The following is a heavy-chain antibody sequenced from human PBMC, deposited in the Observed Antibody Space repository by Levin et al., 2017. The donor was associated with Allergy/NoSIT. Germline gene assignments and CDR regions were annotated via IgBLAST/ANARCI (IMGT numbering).Heavy chain of an antibody. CDR1: GFIFSFYG. CDR2: ISYDGSNK. V-gene: IGHV3-30*18. Sequence: GGSLRLSCAASGFIFSFYGMHWVRQAPGKGLEWVAVISYDGSNKYYADSVKGRFTISRDDSKSTLYLQMNSLRAEDTAVYYCAKGADYFLKWFDPWGQGTLVSVSS. J-gene: IGHJ5*02. CDR3: AKGADYFLKWFDP. D-gene: IGHD2/OR15-2a*01.